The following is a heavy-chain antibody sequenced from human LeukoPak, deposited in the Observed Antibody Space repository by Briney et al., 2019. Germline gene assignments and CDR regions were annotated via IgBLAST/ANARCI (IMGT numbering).Heavy chain of an antibody. V-gene: IGHV4-38-2*02. J-gene: IGHJ6*03. CDR3: ARIYCSGGSCYLGRETYYYYYMDV. D-gene: IGHD2-15*01. Sequence: SETLSLTCTVSGYSITNGYYWGWSRPPPGKGAEGIGIVYHDGSAYYNPSLKSRVTISVDTPKNQFSLKLSSVTAADTAVYYCARIYCSGGSCYLGRETYYYYYMDVWGRGTTVTVSS. CDR2: VYHDGSA. CDR1: GYSITNGYY.